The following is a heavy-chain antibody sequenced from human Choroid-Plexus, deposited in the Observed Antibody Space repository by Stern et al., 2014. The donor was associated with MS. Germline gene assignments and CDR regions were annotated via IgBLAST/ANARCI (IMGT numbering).Heavy chain of an antibody. Sequence: VHLVESGGGVVQPGRPLRLSCVASGFTFGSCAMHWVRQAPGKGLERVAGVSYDGSNKYYADSGKGRFTISRDNSQNTLYMQMSSLRPEDTAVYYCAKDRQYLTYFFDHWGQGSLVTVSS. D-gene: IGHD2/OR15-2a*01. CDR2: VSYDGSNK. V-gene: IGHV3-30*18. J-gene: IGHJ5*02. CDR3: AKDRQYLTYFFDH. CDR1: GFTFGSCA.